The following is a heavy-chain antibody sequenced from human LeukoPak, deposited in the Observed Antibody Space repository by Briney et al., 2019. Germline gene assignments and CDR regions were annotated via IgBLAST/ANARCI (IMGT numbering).Heavy chain of an antibody. CDR2: IRSKANSYAT. CDR1: GFTFSGSA. D-gene: IGHD3-22*01. V-gene: IGHV3-73*01. CDR3: TRSRTYYYDSSLDY. J-gene: IGHJ4*02. Sequence: GGSLRLSCAASGFTFSGSAMHWVRQASGKGREWVGRIRSKANSYATAYAASVKGRFTISRDDSKNTAYLQMNSLTTEDTAVYYCTRSRTYYYDSSLDYWGQGTLVTVSS.